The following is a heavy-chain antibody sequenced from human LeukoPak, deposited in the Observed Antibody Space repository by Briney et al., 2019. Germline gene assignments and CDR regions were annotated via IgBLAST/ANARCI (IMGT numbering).Heavy chain of an antibody. J-gene: IGHJ4*02. CDR3: ARKASHFSYGLRAIDY. D-gene: IGHD5-18*01. CDR2: INHSGTT. CDR1: GGSFSDHY. Sequence: SETLSLTCAVYGGSFSDHYWNWIRQPPGKGLEWIGEINHSGTTNYNASLTSRVTISVDTSKNHFSLKLNTMTAADTAVYYCARKASHFSYGLRAIDYWGQGNLVTVSS. V-gene: IGHV4-34*01.